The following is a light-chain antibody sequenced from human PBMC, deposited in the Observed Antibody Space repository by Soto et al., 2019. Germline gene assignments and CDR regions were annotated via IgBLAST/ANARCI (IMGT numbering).Light chain of an antibody. Sequence: EIVLTQSPGTLSLSPGEGATLSCRASQSISSTYLAWYQQKPGQAPRLLIYAASSRATGIPDRFSGTGSGTDFTLTISRLEPEDFAVYYCQQYGNSRTFDQGTKVEIK. J-gene: IGKJ1*01. CDR1: QSISSTY. V-gene: IGKV3-20*01. CDR3: QQYGNSRT. CDR2: AAS.